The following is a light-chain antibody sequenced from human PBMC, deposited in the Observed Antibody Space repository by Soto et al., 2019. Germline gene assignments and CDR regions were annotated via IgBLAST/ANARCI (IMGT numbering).Light chain of an antibody. CDR2: QNH. V-gene: IGLV1-40*01. Sequence: QSVLTQPPSVSEAPGQRVTISCTGSSSNIGAGYEAHWYQQVPGTAPKLLIYQNHTRPSGVPDRFSGARSGTTASLAITGLQAEDEAEHYGQSYDSGLRGYVFGTGTKLTVL. CDR3: QSYDSGLRGYV. J-gene: IGLJ1*01. CDR1: SSNIGAGYE.